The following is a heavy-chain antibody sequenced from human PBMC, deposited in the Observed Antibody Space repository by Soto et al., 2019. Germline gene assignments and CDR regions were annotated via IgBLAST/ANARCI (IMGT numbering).Heavy chain of an antibody. Sequence: QLQLQESGSGLVKPSQTLSLTCAVSGGTISSGGYSWSWIRQPPGKGLEWIGYIYHSGSTYYNPSPKGRVTISVDRSKTQFSLKLSSVTAADTAVYYCARGQVAAAQHWGQGTLVTVSS. J-gene: IGHJ4*02. CDR1: GGTISSGGYS. D-gene: IGHD2-15*01. CDR2: IYHSGST. CDR3: ARGQVAAAQH. V-gene: IGHV4-30-2*01.